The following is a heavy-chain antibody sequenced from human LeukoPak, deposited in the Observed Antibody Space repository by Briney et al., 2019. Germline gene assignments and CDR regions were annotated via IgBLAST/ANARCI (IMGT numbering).Heavy chain of an antibody. CDR2: TFYRSKWYN. V-gene: IGHV6-1*01. D-gene: IGHD5-24*01. CDR1: GDSVSSDSGA. J-gene: IGHJ4*02. Sequence: SQTLSLTCAISGDSVSSDSGAWNWIRRSPSRGLEWLGRTFYRSKWYNDYAVSVKSRITINPDTSKNQFSLQLNSVTPEDTAVYYCARDNGYNYDYWGQGTLVTVSS. CDR3: ARDNGYNYDY.